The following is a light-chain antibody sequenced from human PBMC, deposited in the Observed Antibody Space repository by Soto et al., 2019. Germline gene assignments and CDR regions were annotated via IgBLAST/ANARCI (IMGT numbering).Light chain of an antibody. Sequence: IQMTQSPSSLSASIGHTVTITCRASQTISRYLNWYQQKPGKAPQXLIQAASNLQSGVPSRFSGSGSGTEGILSINSLKTEDSATYYCLQVSSFTRTFGQGTKVDIK. V-gene: IGKV1-39*01. CDR2: AAS. CDR1: QTISRY. CDR3: LQVSSFTRT. J-gene: IGKJ1*01.